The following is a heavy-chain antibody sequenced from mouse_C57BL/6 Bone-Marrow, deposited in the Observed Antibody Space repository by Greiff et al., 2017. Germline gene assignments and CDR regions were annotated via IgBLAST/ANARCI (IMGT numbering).Heavy chain of an antibody. D-gene: IGHD2-5*01. CDR1: GYSITSGYY. Sequence: EVHLVESGPGLVKPSQSLSLTCSVTGYSITSGYYWNWIRQFPGNKLAWMGYISYDGSNNYNPSLKNRISITRDTSKNQFFLKLNSVTTEDTATYYCASRYSNYDYWGQGTTLTVSS. J-gene: IGHJ2*01. V-gene: IGHV3-6*01. CDR2: ISYDGSN. CDR3: ASRYSNYDY.